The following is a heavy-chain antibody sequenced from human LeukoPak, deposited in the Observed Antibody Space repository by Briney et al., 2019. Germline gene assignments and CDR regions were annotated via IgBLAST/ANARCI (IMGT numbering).Heavy chain of an antibody. CDR1: GYTFTSYD. CDR2: MNPNSGNT. Sequence: ASAKVSCKASGYTFTSYDINWVRQATGQGLEWMGWMNPNSGNTGYAQKFQGRVTMTRNTSISTAYMELSSLRSEDTAVYYCARFGWSYYDILTGYYLDYYYYGMDVWGQGTTVTVSS. CDR3: ARFGWSYYDILTGYYLDYYYYGMDV. D-gene: IGHD3-9*01. J-gene: IGHJ6*02. V-gene: IGHV1-8*01.